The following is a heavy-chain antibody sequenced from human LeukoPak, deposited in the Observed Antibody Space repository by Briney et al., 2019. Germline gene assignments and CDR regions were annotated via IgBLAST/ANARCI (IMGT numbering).Heavy chain of an antibody. V-gene: IGHV4-31*03. Sequence: SETLSLTCTVSGGSISSGGYYWSWIRQHPGKGLEWIGYIYYSGSTYYNPSLKSRVTISVDTSKNQFSLKLSSVTAADTAVYYCARGPIYGDYDNWFDPWGQGTLVTVSS. CDR3: ARGPIYGDYDNWFDP. D-gene: IGHD4-17*01. CDR1: GGSISSGGYY. CDR2: IYYSGST. J-gene: IGHJ5*02.